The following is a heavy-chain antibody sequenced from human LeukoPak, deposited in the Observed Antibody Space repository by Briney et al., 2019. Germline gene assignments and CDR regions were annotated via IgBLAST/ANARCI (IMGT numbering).Heavy chain of an antibody. Sequence: EWVAFIRYDGSKKYYADSVKGRFTISRDNSKNTLYLQMNSLRAEDTAVYYCAKDYGGGDYWGQGTLVTVSS. V-gene: IGHV3-30*02. CDR2: IRYDGSKK. CDR3: AKDYGGGDY. D-gene: IGHD3-16*01. J-gene: IGHJ4*02.